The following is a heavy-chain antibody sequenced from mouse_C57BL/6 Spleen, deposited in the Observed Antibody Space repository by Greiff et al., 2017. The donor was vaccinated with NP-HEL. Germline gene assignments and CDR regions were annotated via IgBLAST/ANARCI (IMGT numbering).Heavy chain of an antibody. V-gene: IGHV1-61*01. CDR3: AREGAGTLFAY. D-gene: IGHD4-1*01. Sequence: QVQLQQPGAELVRPGSSVKLSCKASGYTFTSYWMDWVKQRPGQGLEWIGNIYPSDSETHYNQKFKDKATLTVDKSSSTAYMQLSSLTSEDSAVYYCAREGAGTLFAYWGQGTLVTVSA. CDR2: IYPSDSET. CDR1: GYTFTSYW. J-gene: IGHJ3*01.